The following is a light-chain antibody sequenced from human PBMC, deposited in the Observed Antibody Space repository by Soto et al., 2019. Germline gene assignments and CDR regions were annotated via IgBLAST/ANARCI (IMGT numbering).Light chain of an antibody. V-gene: IGKV3-11*01. CDR3: QQRSNWPPT. CDR2: DAS. Sequence: EIVLTQSPATLSXSPGEXXTXXXRAXXXXXSYLAWYQQKPGQAPRLLIYDASNRATGIPARFSGSGSGTDFTLTISSLEPEDFAVYYCQQRSNWPPTFGQGTRLEIK. CDR1: XXXXSY. J-gene: IGKJ5*01.